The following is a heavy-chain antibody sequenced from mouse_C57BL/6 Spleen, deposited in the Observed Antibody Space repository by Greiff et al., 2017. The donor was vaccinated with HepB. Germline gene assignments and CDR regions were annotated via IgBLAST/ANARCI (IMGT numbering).Heavy chain of an antibody. Sequence: VQLQQSGPELVKPGASVKMSCKASGYTFTDYNMHWVKQSHGKSLEWIGYINPNNGGTSYNQKFKGKATLTVNKSSSTAYMELRSLTSEDSAVYYCARNELRLPLYAMDYWGQGTSVTVSS. J-gene: IGHJ4*01. CDR1: GYTFTDYN. CDR2: INPNNGGT. CDR3: ARNELRLPLYAMDY. D-gene: IGHD3-2*02. V-gene: IGHV1-22*01.